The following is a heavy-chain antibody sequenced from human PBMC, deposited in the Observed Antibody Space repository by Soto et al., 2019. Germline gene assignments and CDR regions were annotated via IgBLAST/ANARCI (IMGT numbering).Heavy chain of an antibody. V-gene: IGHV4-39*02. Sequence: SETLSLTCTVSGGSISSSSYYWGWIRQPQGKGLEWIGSIYYSGSTYYNPSLKSRVTISVDTSKNQFSLKLSSGAAADTAVYYFARDRRSWYGGYYCHGMAVWGQGTTVIV. CDR1: GGSISSSSYY. CDR2: IYYSGST. CDR3: ARDRRSWYGGYYCHGMAV. D-gene: IGHD6-13*01. J-gene: IGHJ6*02.